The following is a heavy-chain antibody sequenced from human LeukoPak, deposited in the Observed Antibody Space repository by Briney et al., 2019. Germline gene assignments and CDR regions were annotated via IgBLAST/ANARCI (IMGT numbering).Heavy chain of an antibody. J-gene: IGHJ4*02. V-gene: IGHV1-8*03. CDR1: GYTFTSYD. CDR2: MNPNSGNT. D-gene: IGHD3-16*01. CDR3: ARDNDSRDPPRFDY. Sequence: ASVKVSCKASGYTFTSYDINWVRQATGRGLEWMGWMNPNSGNTGYAQKFQGRVTITRNTSISTAYMELSSLRSEDTAVYYCARDNDSRDPPRFDYWGQGTLVTVSS.